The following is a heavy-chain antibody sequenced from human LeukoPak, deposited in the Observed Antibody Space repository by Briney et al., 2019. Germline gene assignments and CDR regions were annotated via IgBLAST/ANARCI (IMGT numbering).Heavy chain of an antibody. CDR3: AKGIYSSGWSYFDY. J-gene: IGHJ4*01. CDR1: GFTFSNSA. CDR2: LSGSGITT. Sequence: GGSLRLSCAASGFTFSNSAMSWIRQAPGKGLEWVSTLSGSGITTYYADSVKGRFTISRDNSKNTLYLQMNSLRAEDTAVYYCAKGIYSSGWSYFDYWGHGTLVTVSS. V-gene: IGHV3-23*01. D-gene: IGHD6-19*01.